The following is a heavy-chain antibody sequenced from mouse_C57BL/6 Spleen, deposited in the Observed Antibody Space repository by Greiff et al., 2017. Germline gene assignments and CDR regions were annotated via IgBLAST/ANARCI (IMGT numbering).Heavy chain of an antibody. CDR2: IDPSDSYT. Sequence: VQLQQPGAELVKPGASVKLSCKASGYTFTSYWMQWVKQRPGQGLEWIGEIDPSDSYTNYNQKFKGKATLTVDTSSSTAYMQLSSLTSEDSAVYYCAILDSSGYGFAYWGQGTLVTVSA. CDR3: AILDSSGYGFAY. CDR1: GYTFTSYW. J-gene: IGHJ3*01. D-gene: IGHD3-2*02. V-gene: IGHV1-50*01.